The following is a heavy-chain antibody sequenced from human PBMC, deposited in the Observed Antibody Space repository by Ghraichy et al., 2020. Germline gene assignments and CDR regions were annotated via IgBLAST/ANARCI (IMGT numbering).Heavy chain of an antibody. J-gene: IGHJ4*02. CDR1: GYSISSGYY. D-gene: IGHD1-14*01. V-gene: IGHV4-38-2*02. CDR3: ARAERSIALIGY. Sequence: ESLNISCTASGYSISSGYYWDWIRHPPGTRLEWIGSIYHSGSTFYNPSLRSRVTISVDTSKNQFSLKLSSVTAADTAVYYCARAERSIALIGYWGQGTLVTVSP. CDR2: IYHSGST.